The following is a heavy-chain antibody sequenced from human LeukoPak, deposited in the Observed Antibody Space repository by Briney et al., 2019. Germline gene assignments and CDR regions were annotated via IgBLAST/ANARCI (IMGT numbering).Heavy chain of an antibody. V-gene: IGHV4-59*01. Sequence: SETLSLTCTVSGGSISNYYWSWIRQPPGKGLEWIGYIYYSGSTNYNPSLKSRVTISVDTSKNQFSLKLSSVTAADTAVYYCARVKKYDFGVFDIWGQGTMVTVSS. CDR1: GGSISNYY. CDR3: ARVKKYDFGVFDI. CDR2: IYYSGST. D-gene: IGHD3-3*01. J-gene: IGHJ3*02.